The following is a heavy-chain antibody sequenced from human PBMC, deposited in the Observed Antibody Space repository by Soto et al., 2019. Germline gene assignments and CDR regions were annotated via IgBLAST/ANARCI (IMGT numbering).Heavy chain of an antibody. D-gene: IGHD6-6*01. CDR3: AGGTVAARLWFDP. V-gene: IGHV4-59*01. Sequence: PETLSLTCTVAGASISRYYWSWIRHLAGKGLDLIGYIYYSESHNYNPSLKSRVNISVDTSKNQFTLKLSSVTAADTAVYYCAGGTVAARLWFDPWGQGTLVTVSS. CDR1: GASISRYY. J-gene: IGHJ5*02. CDR2: IYYSESH.